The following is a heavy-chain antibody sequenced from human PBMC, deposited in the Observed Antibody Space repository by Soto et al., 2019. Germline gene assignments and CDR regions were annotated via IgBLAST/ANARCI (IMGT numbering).Heavy chain of an antibody. CDR3: ARVAYYYDSRPFDY. V-gene: IGHV4-30-2*01. Sequence: QLQLQESGSGLVKPSQTLSLTCAVSGGSISIGGYSWSWIRQPPGKGLEWIGNIYDSGSTYYNPSLKSRVTISVDRSKNQFSLRLSSVTVADAAVYYCARVAYYYDSRPFDYWGQGTLVTVSS. J-gene: IGHJ4*02. CDR1: GGSISIGGYS. D-gene: IGHD3-22*01. CDR2: IYDSGST.